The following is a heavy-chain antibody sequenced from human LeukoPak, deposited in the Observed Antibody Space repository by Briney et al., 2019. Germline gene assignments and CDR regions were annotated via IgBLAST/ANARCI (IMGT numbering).Heavy chain of an antibody. CDR3: ARGRRRIPQFSYSSGHYFDY. CDR1: GGSFSGYY. CDR2: INHSGST. D-gene: IGHD6-19*01. Sequence: SETLSLTCAVYGGSFSGYYWSWIRQPPGKGLEWIGEINHSGSTNYNPSLKSRVTISVDTSKNQFSLKLSSVTAADTAVHYCARGRRRIPQFSYSSGHYFDYWGQGTLVTVSS. V-gene: IGHV4-34*01. J-gene: IGHJ4*02.